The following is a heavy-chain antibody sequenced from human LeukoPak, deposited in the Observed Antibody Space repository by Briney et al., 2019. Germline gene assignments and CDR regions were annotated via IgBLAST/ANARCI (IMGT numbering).Heavy chain of an antibody. J-gene: IGHJ4*02. CDR2: INHSGST. Sequence: PSETLSLTCAVYGGSFSGYYWSWIRQPPGKGLEWIGEINHSGSTNYNPSLKSRVTMSVDTSENQFSLKLSSVTAADTAVYYCASSYGSGSGFIDYWGQGTLVTVSS. V-gene: IGHV4-34*01. D-gene: IGHD3-10*01. CDR1: GGSFSGYY. CDR3: ASSYGSGSGFIDY.